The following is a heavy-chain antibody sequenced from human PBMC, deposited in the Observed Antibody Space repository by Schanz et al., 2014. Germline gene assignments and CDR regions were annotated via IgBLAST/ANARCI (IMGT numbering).Heavy chain of an antibody. V-gene: IGHV3-15*04. J-gene: IGHJ3*02. CDR3: TTFNTRDAIYI. CDR2: IENNANGATT. CDR1: GFTFSEVY. D-gene: IGHD2-2*02. Sequence: EVRLVESGGGLVEPGGSLRLSCSGSGFTFSEVYMSWVRQAPGKGLEWVGRIENNANGATTDYAAPVKGRFTVSRDDSRNTLYLQMNTLRTDDTALYYCTTFNTRDAIYIWGQGTMVSVSS.